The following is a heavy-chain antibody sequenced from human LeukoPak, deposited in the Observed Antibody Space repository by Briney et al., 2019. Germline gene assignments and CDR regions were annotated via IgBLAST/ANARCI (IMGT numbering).Heavy chain of an antibody. CDR2: ISSSSYI. CDR3: ARDLSGYSYGYF. V-gene: IGHV3-21*01. CDR1: GFTFSSYS. D-gene: IGHD5-18*01. J-gene: IGHJ4*02. Sequence: GGSLRLSCAASGFTFSSYSMNWVRQAPGKGLEWVSSISSSSYIYYAASVKGRFTISRDNAKNSLYLQMNSLRAEDTAVYYCARDLSGYSYGYFWGQGTLVTVSS.